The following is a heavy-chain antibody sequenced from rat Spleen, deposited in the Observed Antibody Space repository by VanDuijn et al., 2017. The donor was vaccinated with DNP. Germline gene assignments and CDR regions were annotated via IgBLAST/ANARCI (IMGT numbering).Heavy chain of an antibody. V-gene: IGHV5-22*01. D-gene: IGHD4-3*01. Sequence: EVQLVESGGGLVQPGRSLKLSCAASGFTFSDYYMAWVRQAPTKGLEWVAYISYDGGSTNYGDSVKGRFTISRDNAKSTLYLEMNSLRSEDMATYFCARWYISGWYWGQGVMVTVSS. J-gene: IGHJ2*01. CDR1: GFTFSDYY. CDR3: ARWYISGWY. CDR2: ISYDGGST.